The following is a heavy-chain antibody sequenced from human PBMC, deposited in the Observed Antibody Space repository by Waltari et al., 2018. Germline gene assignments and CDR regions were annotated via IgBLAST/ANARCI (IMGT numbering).Heavy chain of an antibody. J-gene: IGHJ4*02. V-gene: IGHV1-8*01. CDR2: INPNGGTV. D-gene: IGHD1-20*01. Sequence: QVHLVPSGPEVKRPGASVKVSCKTSGYSFPRYDNNWVRQASGRGLEWMGKINPNGGTVVSAQSFQGRVIMTRDTSERTVYMELNSLRSEDTAVYYCARGHGSITWYKFDQWGQGTLVTVSS. CDR3: ARGHGSITWYKFDQ. CDR1: GYSFPRYD.